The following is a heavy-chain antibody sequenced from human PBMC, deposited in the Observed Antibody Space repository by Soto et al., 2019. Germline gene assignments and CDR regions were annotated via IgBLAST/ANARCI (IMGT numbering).Heavy chain of an antibody. V-gene: IGHV4-31*03. J-gene: IGHJ4*02. CDR2: IYYSGST. CDR1: GGSISSGGYY. CDR3: ARDSAVAAGGGFDY. Sequence: QVQLQESGPGLVKPSQTLSLTCTVSGGSISSGGYYWSCIRHHPGKGLEWIGYIYYSGSTYYNPSLMSRVTISVDTSKNQFSLKLSSVTAADTAVYYCARDSAVAAGGGFDYWGQGTLVTVSS. D-gene: IGHD6-19*01.